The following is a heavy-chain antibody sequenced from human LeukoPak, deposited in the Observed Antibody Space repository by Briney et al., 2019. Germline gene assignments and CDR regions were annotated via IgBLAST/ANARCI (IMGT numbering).Heavy chain of an antibody. V-gene: IGHV4-39*07. Sequence: SETLSLTCTVPGGSISSSSYYWGWIRQPPGKGLEWIGSIYYSGSTYYNPSLKSRVTISVDTSKNQFSLKLSSVTAADTAVYYCARESGSYFAGFDYWGQGTLVTVSS. CDR1: GGSISSSSYY. CDR3: ARESGSYFAGFDY. D-gene: IGHD1-26*01. J-gene: IGHJ4*02. CDR2: IYYSGST.